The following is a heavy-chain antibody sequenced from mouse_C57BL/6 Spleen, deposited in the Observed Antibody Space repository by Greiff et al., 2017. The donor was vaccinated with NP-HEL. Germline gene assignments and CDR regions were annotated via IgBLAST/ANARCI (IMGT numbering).Heavy chain of an antibody. V-gene: IGHV1-81*01. CDR1: GYTFTSYG. CDR2: IYPRSGNT. J-gene: IGHJ2*01. Sequence: VQLQQSGAELARPGASVKLSCKASGYTFTSYGISWVKQRPGQGLEWIGEIYPRSGNTYYNEKFKGKATLTADKSSSTAYMQLRSQTSEDSAVYFCARRMAGTDDDWGKSTTLTVS. D-gene: IGHD2-3*01. CDR3: ARRMAGTDDD.